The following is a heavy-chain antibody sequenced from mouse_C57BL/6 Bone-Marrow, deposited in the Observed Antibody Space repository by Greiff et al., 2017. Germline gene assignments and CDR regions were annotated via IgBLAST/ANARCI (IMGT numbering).Heavy chain of an antibody. V-gene: IGHV2-4*01. CDR2: IWSGGST. J-gene: IGHJ4*01. Sequence: VQRVESGPGLVQPSQSLSITCTASGFSLTSYGVHWVRQPPGKGLEWLGVIWSGGSTDYNAAFISRLSISKDNSKSQVFFKMNSLQADDTAVYYCAKIADYAMDYWGQGTAVTVSA. CDR3: AKIADYAMDY. CDR1: GFSLTSYG.